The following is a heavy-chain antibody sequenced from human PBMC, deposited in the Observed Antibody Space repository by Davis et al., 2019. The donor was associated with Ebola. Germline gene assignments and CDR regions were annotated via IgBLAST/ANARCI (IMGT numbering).Heavy chain of an antibody. CDR2: IVVGSGNT. J-gene: IGHJ6*02. CDR1: GFTFTSSA. V-gene: IGHV1-58*02. D-gene: IGHD3-10*01. Sequence: SVKVSCKASGFTFTSSAMQWVRQARGQRLEWIGWIVVGSGNTNYAQKFQERVTITRDMSTSTAYMELSSLRSEDTAVYYCAADEGGILWFGELNVWGQGTTVTVSS. CDR3: AADEGGILWFGELNV.